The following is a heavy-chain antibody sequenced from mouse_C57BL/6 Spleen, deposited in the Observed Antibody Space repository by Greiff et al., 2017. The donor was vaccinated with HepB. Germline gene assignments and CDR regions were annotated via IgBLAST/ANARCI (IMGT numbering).Heavy chain of an antibody. CDR2: ILPGSDST. J-gene: IGHJ4*01. D-gene: IGHD2-4*01. CDR1: GYTFTGYW. V-gene: IGHV1-9*01. Sequence: VKLMESGAELMKPGASVKLSCKATGYTFTGYWIEWVKQRHGHGLEWIGEILPGSDSTNYNEKCKGKATFTADTSSNTAYMQLSSLTTEDSAIYYYARRGLRHAMDFWGQGTSVTVSS. CDR3: ARRGLRHAMDF.